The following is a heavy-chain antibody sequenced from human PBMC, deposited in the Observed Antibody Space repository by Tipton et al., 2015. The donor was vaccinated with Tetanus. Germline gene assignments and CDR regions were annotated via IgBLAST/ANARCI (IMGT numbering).Heavy chain of an antibody. J-gene: IGHJ4*02. D-gene: IGHD4-17*01. Sequence: TLSLTCTVSGGSISSYYWSWIRQPPGKGLEWIGYIYYSGSTNYNPSLKSRVTISVDTSKNQFFLILSSVTAADTAVYYCARADYGDYAAHFDYWGQGTLVTVSS. CDR1: GGSISSYY. CDR3: ARADYGDYAAHFDY. V-gene: IGHV4-59*01. CDR2: IYYSGST.